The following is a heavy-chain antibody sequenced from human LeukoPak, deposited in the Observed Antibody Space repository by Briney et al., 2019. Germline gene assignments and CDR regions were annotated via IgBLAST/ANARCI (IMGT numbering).Heavy chain of an antibody. CDR2: IIPIFGTA. CDR3: ARQSRASYCSSTSCPPDY. CDR1: GGTFSSYA. D-gene: IGHD2-2*01. Sequence: GASVKVSCKASGGTFSSYAISWVRQAPGQGLEWMGGIIPIFGTANYAQKFQGRVTITADKSTSTAYMEPSSLRSEDTAVYYCARQSRASYCSSTSCPPDYWGQGTLVTVSS. V-gene: IGHV1-69*06. J-gene: IGHJ4*02.